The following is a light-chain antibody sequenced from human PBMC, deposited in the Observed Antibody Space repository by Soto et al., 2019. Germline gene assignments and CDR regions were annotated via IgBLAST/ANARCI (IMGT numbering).Light chain of an antibody. Sequence: IVLTASPGTLSFSPGGRATPSCRASQSVSSSYLAWYQQKPGQAPRLLIYGASSRATGIPDRFSGSGSGTDFTLTISRLEPEDFAVYYCQQYGSSLLFGPGTKVDIK. CDR1: QSVSSSY. CDR3: QQYGSSLL. CDR2: GAS. V-gene: IGKV3-20*01. J-gene: IGKJ3*01.